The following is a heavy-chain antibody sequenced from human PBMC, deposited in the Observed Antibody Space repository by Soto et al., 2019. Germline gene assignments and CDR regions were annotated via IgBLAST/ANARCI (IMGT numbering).Heavy chain of an antibody. J-gene: IGHJ4*02. D-gene: IGHD4-17*01. Sequence: GSSVNVSCKASGYTFTGYYMHWVRQATGQGLEWMGWMNPKSGNTGYAQQFQGRVIMTRSTSISTAYMELSSLRSEDTAVYYCVRVYGEIDYWGPGTLVTVSS. V-gene: IGHV1-8*02. CDR3: VRVYGEIDY. CDR2: MNPKSGNT. CDR1: GYTFTGYY.